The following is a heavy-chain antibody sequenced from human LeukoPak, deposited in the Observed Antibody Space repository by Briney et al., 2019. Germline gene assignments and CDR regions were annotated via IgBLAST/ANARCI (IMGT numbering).Heavy chain of an antibody. Sequence: GGSLRLSCAASGFIFSSYAMSWVRQAPGKGLEWVSAISGSGGSTYYADSVKGRFTISRDNSKNTLYLQMNSLRAEDTAVYYCAKDLAYYDSSGTPGDYWGQGTLVTVSS. D-gene: IGHD3-22*01. CDR1: GFIFSSYA. CDR3: AKDLAYYDSSGTPGDY. J-gene: IGHJ4*02. CDR2: ISGSGGST. V-gene: IGHV3-23*01.